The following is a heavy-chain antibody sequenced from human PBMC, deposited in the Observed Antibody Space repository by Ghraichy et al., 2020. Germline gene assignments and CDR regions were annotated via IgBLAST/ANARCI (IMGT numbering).Heavy chain of an antibody. D-gene: IGHD3-22*01. V-gene: IGHV4-39*01. CDR3: ASGLITMIVVVSEYDAFDI. J-gene: IGHJ3*02. CDR1: GGSISSSSYY. CDR2: IYYSGST. Sequence: SETLSLTCTVSGGSISSSSYYWGWIRQPPGKGLEWIGSIYYSGSTYYNPSLKSRVTISVDTSKNQFSLKLSSVTAADTAVYYCASGLITMIVVVSEYDAFDIWGQGTMVTVSS.